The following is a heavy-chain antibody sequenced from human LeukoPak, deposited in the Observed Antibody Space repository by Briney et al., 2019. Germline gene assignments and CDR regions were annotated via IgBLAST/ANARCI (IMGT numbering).Heavy chain of an antibody. Sequence: PSETLSLTCAVSGGSIRSLTWWSWVRQPPGKGLEWIGEIHQSGDTNYNPSLKSRVSTSMDQSKNQFSLKLTSVTAADTAVYYCARISTYYDYVWGSSLDAFDIWGQGTMVTVSS. CDR2: IHQSGDT. D-gene: IGHD3-16*01. CDR1: GGSIRSLTW. J-gene: IGHJ3*02. CDR3: ARISTYYDYVWGSSLDAFDI. V-gene: IGHV4-4*02.